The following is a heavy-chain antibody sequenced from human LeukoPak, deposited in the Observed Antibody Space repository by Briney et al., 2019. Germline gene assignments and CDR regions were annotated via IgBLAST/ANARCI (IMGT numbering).Heavy chain of an antibody. CDR2: ISYDGSNK. CDR3: ARERSGSLRTFEY. V-gene: IGHV3-30*03. CDR1: GFPFRSYG. J-gene: IGHJ4*02. D-gene: IGHD1-26*01. Sequence: GGSLRLSCAASGFPFRSYGMHWVRQAPGKGLEWVAVISYDGSNKYYADSVKGRFTISRDNSKNTLYLQMNSLRADDTAVYYCARERSGSLRTFEYWGQGTLVTVSS.